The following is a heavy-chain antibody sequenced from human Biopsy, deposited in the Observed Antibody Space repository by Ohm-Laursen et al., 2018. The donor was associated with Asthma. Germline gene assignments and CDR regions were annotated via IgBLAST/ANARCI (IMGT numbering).Heavy chain of an antibody. CDR3: AKEVFPGWELRRGPDS. D-gene: IGHD1-26*01. CDR2: ISFDGTNR. CDR1: GFTFHNYV. J-gene: IGHJ4*02. Sequence: SLRLSCSASGFTFHNYVMHWVRQAPGKGLDWVAVISFDGTNRNYTDSVKGRFTISRDNSRNTLHLEMNSLRAEDTAVYFCAKEVFPGWELRRGPDSWGQGTLVTVSS. V-gene: IGHV3-30*18.